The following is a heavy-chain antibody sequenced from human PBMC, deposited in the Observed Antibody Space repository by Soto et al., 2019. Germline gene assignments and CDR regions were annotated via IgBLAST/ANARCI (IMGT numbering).Heavy chain of an antibody. V-gene: IGHV3-48*02. CDR1: GFTFSSYS. CDR3: ARDRLTYYYDSSGLTGGYGMGV. CDR2: ISSSSSTI. J-gene: IGHJ6*02. Sequence: EVQLVESGGGLVQPGGSLRLSCAASGFTFSSYSMNWVRQAPGKGLEWVSYISSSSSTIYYADSVKGRFTISRDNAKNSLYLQMNSLRDEDTAVYYCARDRLTYYYDSSGLTGGYGMGVWGQGTTVTVSS. D-gene: IGHD3-22*01.